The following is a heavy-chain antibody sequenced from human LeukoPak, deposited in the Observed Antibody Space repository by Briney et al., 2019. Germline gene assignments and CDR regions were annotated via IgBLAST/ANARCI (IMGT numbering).Heavy chain of an antibody. D-gene: IGHD3-16*02. V-gene: IGHV4-34*01. Sequence: SETLSLTCAVNGGSSSGYYWSWIRQPPGKGLEWIGEINHSGSTNYNPSLKRRVTISIDTSKNQFSLRLSSVTAADTAVYYCARGRPLYWGQGTLVTVSS. CDR3: ARGRPLY. CDR2: INHSGST. CDR1: GGSSSGYY. J-gene: IGHJ4*02.